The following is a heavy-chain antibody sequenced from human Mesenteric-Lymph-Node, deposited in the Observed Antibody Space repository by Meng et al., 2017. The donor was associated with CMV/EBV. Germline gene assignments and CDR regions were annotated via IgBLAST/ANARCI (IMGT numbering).Heavy chain of an antibody. D-gene: IGHD1-1*01. CDR3: AKLSRFDP. CDR2: IKQDGSET. Sequence: GGSLRLSCAASGFTFSSYWMTWVRQAPGKGLEWVASIKQDGSETYYVDSVKGRFTISRDNAKNSLYLQMNSLRAEDTAVYYCAKLSRFDPWGQGTLVTVSS. V-gene: IGHV3-7*01. CDR1: GFTFSSYW. J-gene: IGHJ5*02.